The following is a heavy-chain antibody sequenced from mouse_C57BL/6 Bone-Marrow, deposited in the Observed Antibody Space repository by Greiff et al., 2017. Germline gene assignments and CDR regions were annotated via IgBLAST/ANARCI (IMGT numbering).Heavy chain of an antibody. D-gene: IGHD2-1*01. Sequence: VQLQQSGAELVKPGASVKLSCTASGFNITDYYMHWVKQRTEQGLEWIGRIDPEDGETKYAPTFQGKATITADTSSNTAYLQLSSLTSEDTAVYYCARSGNEDFDYWGQGTTLTVSS. CDR1: GFNITDYY. V-gene: IGHV14-2*01. CDR2: IDPEDGET. J-gene: IGHJ2*01. CDR3: ARSGNEDFDY.